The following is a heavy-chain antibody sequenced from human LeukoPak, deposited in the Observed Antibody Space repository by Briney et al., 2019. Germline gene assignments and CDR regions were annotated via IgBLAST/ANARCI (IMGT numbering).Heavy chain of an antibody. D-gene: IGHD6-13*01. CDR3: ARITSSWYQDWYFDL. J-gene: IGHJ2*01. CDR2: IYTSGST. V-gene: IGHV4-4*07. Sequence: PSETLSLTCTVASGSISNYDWSWIRQPAGKGLEWIGRIYTSGSTNYNPPLKSRVTMSVDTSKKQFSLKLSSVTAADTAVYYCARITSSWYQDWYFDLWGRGTLVTVSS. CDR1: SGSISNYD.